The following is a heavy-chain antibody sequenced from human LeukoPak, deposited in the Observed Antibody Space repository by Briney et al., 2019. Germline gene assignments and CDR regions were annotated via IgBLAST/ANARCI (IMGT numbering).Heavy chain of an antibody. CDR1: GGSISSSSYY. J-gene: IGHJ4*02. CDR2: IYYSGST. V-gene: IGHV4-39*01. Sequence: SETLSLTCTVSGGSISSSSYYWGWIRQPPGKGLEWIGSIYYSGSTYYNPSLKSRVTIFVDTSKNQFSLKLSSVTAADTAVYYCARLARWPFSWRGQGTLVTVSS. CDR3: ARLARWPFSW. D-gene: IGHD5-24*01.